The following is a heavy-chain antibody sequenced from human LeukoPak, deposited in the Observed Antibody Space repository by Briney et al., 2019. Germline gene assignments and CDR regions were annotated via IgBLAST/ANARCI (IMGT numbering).Heavy chain of an antibody. D-gene: IGHD3-16*02. CDR3: ARVKYDYVWGSYRENGFDI. Sequence: ASVKVSCKASGYTFTSYGISWVRQAPGQGLEWMGWISAYNGNTNYAQKLQGRVTMTTDTSTSTAYMELRSLRSDDTAVYYCARVKYDYVWGSYRENGFDIWGQGTMVTVSS. J-gene: IGHJ3*02. V-gene: IGHV1-18*01. CDR1: GYTFTSYG. CDR2: ISAYNGNT.